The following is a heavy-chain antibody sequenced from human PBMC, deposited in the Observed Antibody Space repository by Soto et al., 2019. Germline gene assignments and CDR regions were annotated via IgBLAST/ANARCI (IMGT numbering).Heavy chain of an antibody. V-gene: IGHV1-69*12. CDR2: IIPIFGTV. D-gene: IGHD6-19*01. CDR1: GGTFRTYA. Sequence: QVQLLQSGAEVKKPGSSVRVSCEASGGTFRTYAISWVRQAPGQGLEWMGEIIPIFGTVNYAQKFQGRVTITAYESTTTVYIDLRSLRSEDTAVYYCAKGAVAGTPTSYYYYGMDVWGQGTTVTVSS. CDR3: AKGAVAGTPTSYYYYGMDV. J-gene: IGHJ6*02.